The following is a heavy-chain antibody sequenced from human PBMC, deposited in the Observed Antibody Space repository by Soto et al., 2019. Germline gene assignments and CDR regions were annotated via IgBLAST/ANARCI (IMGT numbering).Heavy chain of an antibody. Sequence: DVQLVESGGALVQPGASLRLSCAASGFTFSDYLMTWVRQAPGKGLEWVATIKQDGNEKYYVDSVKGRFTICRDNAKNSLYLQMNGLRVDDTAVYFCAIGHWLGNWGHGTLVTVSS. CDR1: GFTFSDYL. J-gene: IGHJ4*01. V-gene: IGHV3-7*01. CDR3: AIGHWLGN. CDR2: IKQDGNEK. D-gene: IGHD6-19*01.